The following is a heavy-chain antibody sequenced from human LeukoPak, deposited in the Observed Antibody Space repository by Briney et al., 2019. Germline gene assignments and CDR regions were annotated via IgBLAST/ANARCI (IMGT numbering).Heavy chain of an antibody. CDR2: IKDDGSMT. V-gene: IGHV3-74*01. J-gene: IGHJ4*02. D-gene: IGHD6-19*01. CDR3: ARVSSGEQWLAFDY. CDR1: GFPFSNYW. Sequence: GSLRLSCAASGFPFSNYWMHWVRQVPGKGLVWVSRIKDDGSMTDYADSVKGRFTISRDNDKNTLYLRMDSLRAEDTAVYYCARVSSGEQWLAFDYWGQGTLVTVFS.